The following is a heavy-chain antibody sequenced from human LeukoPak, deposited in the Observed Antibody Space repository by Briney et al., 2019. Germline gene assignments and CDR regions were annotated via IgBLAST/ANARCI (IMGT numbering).Heavy chain of an antibody. D-gene: IGHD2-15*01. CDR1: GYTFTGYY. CDR3: ATGYYSGRKPNAFDI. Sequence: ASVKVSCKASGYTFTGYYMHWVRQAPGQGLEWMGWINPNSGGTNYAQKFQGWVTMTRDTSISTAYMELSRLRSDDTAVYYCATGYYSGRKPNAFDIWGQGTMVTVSS. J-gene: IGHJ3*02. CDR2: INPNSGGT. V-gene: IGHV1-2*04.